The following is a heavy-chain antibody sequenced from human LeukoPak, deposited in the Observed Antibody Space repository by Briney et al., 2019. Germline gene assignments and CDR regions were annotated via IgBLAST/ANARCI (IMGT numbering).Heavy chain of an antibody. CDR1: GFTFSSYW. D-gene: IGHD3-10*01. CDR2: INSDGIMT. V-gene: IGHV3-74*01. J-gene: IGHJ4*02. Sequence: GGSLRVSCAASGFTFSSYWMDWVRHAPGRGLVWVSGINSDGIMTRYAESVKGRFTISRDNAKNTLYLQMNSLRAEDTAVYYCARDRGESYFDYWGQGTLVTVSS. CDR3: ARDRGESYFDY.